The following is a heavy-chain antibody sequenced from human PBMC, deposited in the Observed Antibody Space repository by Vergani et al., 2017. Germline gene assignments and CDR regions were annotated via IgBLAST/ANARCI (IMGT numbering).Heavy chain of an antibody. CDR2: INHSGST. CDR3: AAGLWDYYYYMDV. V-gene: IGHV4-34*01. J-gene: IGHJ6*03. D-gene: IGHD6-13*01. CDR1: GGSFSGYY. Sequence: QVQLQQWGAGLLKPSETLSLTCAVYGGSFSGYYWSWIRQPPGKGLEWIGEINHSGSTDYNPSLKSRVTISVDTSKHQFSLNLSFVTAADTAVYYAAAGLWDYYYYMDVWGKGTTVTVSS.